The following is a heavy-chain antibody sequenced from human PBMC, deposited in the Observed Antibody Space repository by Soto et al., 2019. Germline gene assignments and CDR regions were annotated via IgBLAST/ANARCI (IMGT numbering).Heavy chain of an antibody. CDR3: AGCSSTSCYTDSGDYYYGMDV. Sequence: LRLSCAATGFTFSSYSMNWVRQAPGKGLEWVSSISSSSNYIYYADSVKGRFTISRDNAKNSLYLQMNSLRAEDTAVYYCAGCSSTSCYTDSGDYYYGMDVWGQGTTVTVSS. D-gene: IGHD2-2*02. V-gene: IGHV3-21*01. CDR1: GFTFSSYS. J-gene: IGHJ6*02. CDR2: ISSSSNYI.